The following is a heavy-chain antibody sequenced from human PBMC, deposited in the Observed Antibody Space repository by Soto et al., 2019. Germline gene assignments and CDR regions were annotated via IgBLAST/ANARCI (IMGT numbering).Heavy chain of an antibody. J-gene: IGHJ6*02. V-gene: IGHV4-59*01. D-gene: IGHD5-12*01. CDR2: IYYSGST. CDR1: GGSISSYY. CDR3: ARNNSGYDSADYYGMDV. Sequence: ETLSLPCTVSGGSISSYYWSWIRQPPGKGLEWIGYIYYSGSTNYNPSLKSRVTISVDTSKNQFSLKLSSVTAADTAVYYCARNNSGYDSADYYGMDVWGQGTTVTVSS.